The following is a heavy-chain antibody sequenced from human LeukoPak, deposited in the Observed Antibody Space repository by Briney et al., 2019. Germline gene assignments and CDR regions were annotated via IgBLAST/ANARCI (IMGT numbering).Heavy chain of an antibody. V-gene: IGHV1-24*01. J-gene: IGHJ5*02. D-gene: IGHD3-10*01. CDR3: ATERIMVRGVINNWFDP. CDR2: FDPEDGET. CDR1: GYTLTELS. Sequence: ASVKVSCKVSGYTLTELSMHWVRQAPGKGLEWMGGFDPEDGETIYAQKFQGRVTMTEDTSTDTAYMELSSLRSEDTAVYYCATERIMVRGVINNWFDPWGQGTLVIVSS.